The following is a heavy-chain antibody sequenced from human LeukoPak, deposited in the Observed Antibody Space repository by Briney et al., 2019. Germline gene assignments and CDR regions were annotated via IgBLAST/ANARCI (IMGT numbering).Heavy chain of an antibody. D-gene: IGHD3-3*01. CDR2: IIPIFGTA. J-gene: IGHJ6*03. V-gene: IGHV1-69*13. CDR3: ARDSGNYDFWSGYPERPYYYMDV. Sequence: ASVKVSCKASGGTFSSYAISWVRQAPGQGLEWMGGIIPIFGTANYAQKFQGRVTITADESTSTAYMELSSLRSEDTAVYYCARDSGNYDFWSGYPERPYYYMDVWGKGTTVTVSS. CDR1: GGTFSSYA.